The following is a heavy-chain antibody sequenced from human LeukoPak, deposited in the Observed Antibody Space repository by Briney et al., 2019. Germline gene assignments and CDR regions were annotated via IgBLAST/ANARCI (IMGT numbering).Heavy chain of an antibody. V-gene: IGHV4-59*01. D-gene: IGHD2-15*01. CDR2: IYYSGST. CDR1: GGSISSYY. J-gene: IGHJ6*03. CDR3: ARTRGGSRYCSGGSCSIHLNYYYYYYMDV. Sequence: RTSETLSLTCTVSGGSISSYYWSWIRQPPGKGLEWIGYIYYSGSTNYNPSLKSRVTISVDTSKNQFSLKLSSVTAADTAVYYCARTRGGSRYCSGGSCSIHLNYYYYYYMDVWGKGTTVTISS.